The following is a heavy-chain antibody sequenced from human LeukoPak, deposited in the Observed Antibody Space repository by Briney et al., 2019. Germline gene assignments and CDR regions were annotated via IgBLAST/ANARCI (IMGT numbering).Heavy chain of an antibody. CDR3: ARDSGYYYDSSGYYPSDY. CDR2: IIPILGIA. Sequence: GASVKVSCKASGGTFSSYAISWVRQAPGQGLEWMGRIIPILGIANYAQKFQGRVTITADKSTSTAYMELSSLRSEDTAVYYCARDSGYYYDSSGYYPSDYWGQGTLVTVSS. J-gene: IGHJ4*02. CDR1: GGTFSSYA. D-gene: IGHD3-22*01. V-gene: IGHV1-69*04.